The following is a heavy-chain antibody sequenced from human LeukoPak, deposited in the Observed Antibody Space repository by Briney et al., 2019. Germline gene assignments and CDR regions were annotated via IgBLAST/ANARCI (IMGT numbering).Heavy chain of an antibody. CDR3: ARGYAWLRQSGYYFDY. CDR2: IIPIFGTA. D-gene: IGHD5-12*01. J-gene: IGHJ4*02. Sequence: EASVKVSCKASGGTFSSYAISWVRQAPGQGLEWMGGIIPIFGTANYAQKFQGRVTITTDESTSTAYMELSSLRSEDTAVYYCARGYAWLRQSGYYFDYWGQGTLVTVSS. CDR1: GGTFSSYA. V-gene: IGHV1-69*05.